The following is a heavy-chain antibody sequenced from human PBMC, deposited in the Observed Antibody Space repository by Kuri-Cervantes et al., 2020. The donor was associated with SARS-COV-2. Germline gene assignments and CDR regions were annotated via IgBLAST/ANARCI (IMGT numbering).Heavy chain of an antibody. J-gene: IGHJ3*02. CDR3: ATMTVLSSDAFDI. CDR2: IYTSGST. V-gene: IGHV4-61*09. Sequence: SETLSLSCTVSGGSISSGSYYWSWIRQPAGKGLEWIGYIYTSGSTNYNPSLKSRVTISIDTSKNQFSLKLSSVTAADTAVYYCATMTVLSSDAFDIWGLGTMVTVSS. D-gene: IGHD4-11*01. CDR1: GGSISSGSYY.